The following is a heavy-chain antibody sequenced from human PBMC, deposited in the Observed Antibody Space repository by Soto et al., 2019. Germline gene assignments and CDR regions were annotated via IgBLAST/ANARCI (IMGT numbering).Heavy chain of an antibody. CDR2: IYYSGST. CDR1: GGSISSGGYY. V-gene: IGHV4-31*03. Sequence: PSETLSLTCTVSGGSISSGGYYWSWIRQHPGKGLEWIGYIYYSGSTYYNPSLKSRVTISVDTSKNQFSLKLSSVTAADTAVYYCARVKVGPGIAVAGISRFEPWGQGTLVTVSS. CDR3: ARVKVGPGIAVAGISRFEP. J-gene: IGHJ5*02. D-gene: IGHD6-19*01.